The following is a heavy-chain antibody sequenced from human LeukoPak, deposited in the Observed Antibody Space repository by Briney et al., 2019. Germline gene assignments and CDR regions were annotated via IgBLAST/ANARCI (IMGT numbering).Heavy chain of an antibody. CDR3: ARDQGYCSGGSCSPAFDI. J-gene: IGHJ3*02. CDR2: ISWNSGSI. Sequence: SGGSLRLSCAASGFTFDDYAMHWVRQAPGKGLEWVSGISWNSGSIGYADSVKGRFTISRDNAKNSLYLQMNSLRAEDTAVYYCARDQGYCSGGSCSPAFDIWGQGTMVTVSS. CDR1: GFTFDDYA. D-gene: IGHD2-15*01. V-gene: IGHV3-9*01.